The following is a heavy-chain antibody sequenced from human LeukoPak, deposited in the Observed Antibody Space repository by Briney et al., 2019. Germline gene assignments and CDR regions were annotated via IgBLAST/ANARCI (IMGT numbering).Heavy chain of an antibody. CDR1: GYTLTELS. V-gene: IGHV1-24*01. D-gene: IGHD3-10*01. CDR3: ATDSVYYGSGSRYYYYGMDV. CDR2: FDPEDGET. J-gene: IGHJ6*02. Sequence: GASVKVSCTVSGYTLTELSMHWVRQAPGKGLEWMGGFDPEDGETIYAQKFQGRVTMTEDTSTDTAYMELSSLRSEDTAVYYCATDSVYYGSGSRYYYYGMDVWGQGTTVTVSS.